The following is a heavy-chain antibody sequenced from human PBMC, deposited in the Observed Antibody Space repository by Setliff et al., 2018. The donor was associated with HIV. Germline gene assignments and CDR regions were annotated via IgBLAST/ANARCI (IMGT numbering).Heavy chain of an antibody. V-gene: IGHV1-18*01. D-gene: IGHD3-22*01. Sequence: ASVKVSCKASGGSFSSYAISWVRQAPGQGLEWMGWISPYNGDTRFAQSLQGRVTLTTDTSTNTAYMEMGTLRSDDTAVYYCVRGVTRDISGYYRDEYFQHWGQGTPVTVSS. J-gene: IGHJ1*01. CDR3: VRGVTRDISGYYRDEYFQH. CDR1: GGSFSSYA. CDR2: ISPYNGDT.